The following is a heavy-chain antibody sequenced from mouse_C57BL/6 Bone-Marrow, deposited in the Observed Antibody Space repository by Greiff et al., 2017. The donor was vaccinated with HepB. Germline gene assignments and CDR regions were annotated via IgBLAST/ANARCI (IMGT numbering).Heavy chain of an antibody. CDR1: GYTFTDYE. V-gene: IGHV1-15*01. CDR2: IDPETGGT. J-gene: IGHJ3*01. D-gene: IGHD2-5*01. Sequence: QVQLQQSGAELVRPGASVKLSCKASGYTFTDYEMHWVKQTPVHGLEWIGAIDPETGGTAYNQKFKGKAILTADKSSSTAYMELRSLTSEDSAVYYCTRENSNPAWFAYWGQGTLVTVSA. CDR3: TRENSNPAWFAY.